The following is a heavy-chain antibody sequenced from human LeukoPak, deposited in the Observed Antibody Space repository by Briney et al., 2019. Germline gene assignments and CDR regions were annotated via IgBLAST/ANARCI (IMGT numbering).Heavy chain of an antibody. CDR3: ARAKYYYDSSGYCD. V-gene: IGHV3-20*04. CDR2: INWNGGST. J-gene: IGHJ4*02. CDR1: GFTFDDYG. D-gene: IGHD3-22*01. Sequence: GGSLRLSCAASGFTFDDYGMSWVRQDPGKGREWGSGINWNGGSTGYADSVKGRFTISRDNAKNSLYLQMNSLRAEDTALYYCARAKYYYDSSGYCDWGQGTLVTVSS.